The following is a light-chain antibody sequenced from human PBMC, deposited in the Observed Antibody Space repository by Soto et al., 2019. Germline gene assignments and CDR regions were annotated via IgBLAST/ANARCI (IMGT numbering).Light chain of an antibody. J-gene: IGLJ2*01. V-gene: IGLV2-23*02. CDR2: EVT. Sequence: QSVLTQPASVSGSPGQSITISCTGTSSDIGNYNFVSWYQQHPGKAPKLMIYEVTKRPSGVSNRFSGSKSGNTASLTIPGLQAEDEADYYCCSYAGRSTWVFGGGTKLTVL. CDR1: SSDIGNYNF. CDR3: CSYAGRSTWV.